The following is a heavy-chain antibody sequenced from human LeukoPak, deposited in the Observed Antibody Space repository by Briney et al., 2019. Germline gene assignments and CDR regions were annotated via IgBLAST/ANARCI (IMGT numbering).Heavy chain of an antibody. Sequence: GASVKVSCKASGYTFTGYYMHWVRQAPGQGLEWMGWINPNSGGTNYAQKFQGRVTMTRDTSISTAYMELSRLRSDDTAVYYCASAVAGFSYAEYFQHWGQGTLVTVSS. CDR1: GYTFTGYY. V-gene: IGHV1-2*02. D-gene: IGHD6-19*01. CDR2: INPNSGGT. J-gene: IGHJ1*01. CDR3: ASAVAGFSYAEYFQH.